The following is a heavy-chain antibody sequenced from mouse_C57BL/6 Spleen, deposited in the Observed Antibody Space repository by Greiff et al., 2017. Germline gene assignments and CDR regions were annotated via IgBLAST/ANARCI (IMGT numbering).Heavy chain of an antibody. D-gene: IGHD4-1*01. V-gene: IGHV2-2*01. CDR3: ARCLGVPDWYFDV. CDR2: IWSGGST. CDR1: GFSLTSYG. J-gene: IGHJ1*03. Sequence: QVQLQQSGPGLVQPSQSLSITCTVSGFSLTSYGVHWVRQSPGKGLEWLGVIWSGGSTDYNAAFISRLSISKDNSKSQVFFKMNSLQADDTAIYYCARCLGVPDWYFDVWGTGTTVTVSS.